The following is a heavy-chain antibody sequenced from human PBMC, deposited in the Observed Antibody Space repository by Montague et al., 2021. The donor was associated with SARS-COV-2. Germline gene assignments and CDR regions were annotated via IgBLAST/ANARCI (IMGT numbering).Heavy chain of an antibody. D-gene: IGHD3-22*01. J-gene: IGHJ4*02. Sequence: SLRLAGGGEGLTFSSYTMNWVRQAPGKGLEWVSSISSSSDIYYADSGQGRFTISRDNAKSSLFLQMNSLRVEDTAVYYCATMIIRSQKIFYYWGQGTLVTVSS. CDR1: GLTFSSYT. CDR2: ISSSSDI. CDR3: ATMIIRSQKIFYY. V-gene: IGHV3-21*04.